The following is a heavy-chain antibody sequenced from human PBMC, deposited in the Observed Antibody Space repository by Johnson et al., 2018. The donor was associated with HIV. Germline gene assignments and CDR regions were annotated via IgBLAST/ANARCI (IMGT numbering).Heavy chain of an antibody. D-gene: IGHD3-10*01. CDR2: IRSKANSYAT. CDR3: ARPIARGASDI. V-gene: IGHV3-73*02. CDR1: GFAFSGSA. Sequence: VQLVESGGGLVQPGGSLKLSCAASGFAFSGSAMHWVRQASGKGLEWVGRIRSKANSYATAYAASVKGRFTISRDDSKNTAYLQMNSLRAEDTAVYYCARPIARGASDIWGQGTMVTVSS. J-gene: IGHJ3*02.